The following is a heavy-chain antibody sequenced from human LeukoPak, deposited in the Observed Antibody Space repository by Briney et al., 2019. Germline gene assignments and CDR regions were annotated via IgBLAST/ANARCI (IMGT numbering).Heavy chain of an antibody. D-gene: IGHD2/OR15-2a*01. Sequence: GGSLRLSCAASGFSFSDYYMNWIRQAPGKVLEWVSYSSSSGSSTYYADSVKGRFTISRDYAKNALFLQMNSLRAKDTAVYYCTAARNTTQGSLGHWGQGTLVTVSS. J-gene: IGHJ4*02. V-gene: IGHV3-11*01. CDR3: TAARNTTQGSLGH. CDR2: SSSSGSST. CDR1: GFSFSDYY.